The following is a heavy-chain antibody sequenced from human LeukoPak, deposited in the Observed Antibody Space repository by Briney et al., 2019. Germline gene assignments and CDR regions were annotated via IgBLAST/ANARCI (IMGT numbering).Heavy chain of an antibody. Sequence: GGSLRLSCAASGFTFNNAWMNWVRQAPGKGLEWVGRIKKRSDGGTTDYAAPVKDRFIISRDDSQDTLYLQMNTLKTEDTAVYYCTRDWYHAFDFWGQGTVVTVSS. CDR2: IKKRSDGGTT. CDR3: TRDWYHAFDF. V-gene: IGHV3-15*07. CDR1: GFTFNNAW. J-gene: IGHJ3*01. D-gene: IGHD3-9*01.